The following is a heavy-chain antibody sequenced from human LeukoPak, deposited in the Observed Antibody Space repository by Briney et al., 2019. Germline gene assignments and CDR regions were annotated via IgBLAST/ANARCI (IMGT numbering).Heavy chain of an antibody. Sequence: ASVKVSCTASGYTFTGYYMHWVRQAPGQGLEWMGWINPNSGGTNYAQKFQGRVTITRNTSISTAYMELSSLRSEDTAVYYCARGSPDPFDPWGQGTLVTVSS. J-gene: IGHJ5*02. CDR2: INPNSGGT. CDR1: GYTFTGYY. D-gene: IGHD6-6*01. V-gene: IGHV1-2*02. CDR3: ARGSPDPFDP.